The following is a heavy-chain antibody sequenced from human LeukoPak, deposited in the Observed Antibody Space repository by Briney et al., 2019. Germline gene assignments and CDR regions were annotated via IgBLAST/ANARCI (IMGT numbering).Heavy chain of an antibody. CDR3: ATLRGDYYDSRAYDL. CDR1: GGSISSYY. J-gene: IGHJ3*01. Sequence: SETLSLTCTVSGGSISSYYWSWIRQPPGKGLEWIGYIYYSGSTNYNPSLKSRVTISVDTSKNQFLLKLTSVTAADTAVYYCATLRGDYYDSRAYDLRGQGTMVTVSS. D-gene: IGHD3-22*01. V-gene: IGHV4-59*12. CDR2: IYYSGST.